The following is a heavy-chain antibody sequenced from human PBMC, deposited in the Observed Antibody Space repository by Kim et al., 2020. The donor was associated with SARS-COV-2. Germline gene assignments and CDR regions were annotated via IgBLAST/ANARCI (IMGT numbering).Heavy chain of an antibody. D-gene: IGHD6-19*01. J-gene: IGHJ6*02. CDR3: ARMGIAVAGPIHGSYYYYGMDV. CDR1: GGSISSYY. CDR2: IYYSGST. Sequence: SETLSLTCTVSGGSISSYYWSWIRQPPGKGLEWIGYIYYSGSTNYNPSLKSRVTISVDTSKNQFSLKLSSVTAADTAVYYCARMGIAVAGPIHGSYYYYGMDVWGQGTTVTVSS. V-gene: IGHV4-59*01.